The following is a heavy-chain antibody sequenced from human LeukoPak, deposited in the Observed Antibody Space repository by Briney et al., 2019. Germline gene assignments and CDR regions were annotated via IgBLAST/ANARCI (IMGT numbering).Heavy chain of an antibody. D-gene: IGHD6-13*01. CDR2: FYHGGST. V-gene: IGHV4-38-2*02. CDR1: GYSISTGYY. J-gene: IGHJ4*02. CDR3: ARDVVAAAGTWDY. Sequence: ASETLSLTCTVSGYSISTGYYWDWIRQPPGKGLEWIGTFYHGGSTYYNPSLKSRVTISVDTSKNQFSLKLTSVTAADTAVYYCARDVVAAAGTWDYWGQGTLVTVSS.